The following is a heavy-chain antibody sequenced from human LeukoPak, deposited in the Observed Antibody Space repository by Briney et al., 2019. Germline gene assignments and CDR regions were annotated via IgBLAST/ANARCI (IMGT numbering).Heavy chain of an antibody. CDR1: GFTFSSYA. Sequence: GGSLRPSCAASGFTFSSYAMSWVRQAPGKGLEWVSAISGSGGSTYYADSVKGRFTISRDNSKNTLYLQMNSLRDEDTAVYYCAKVRASWYFDLWGRGTLVTVSS. CDR2: ISGSGGST. J-gene: IGHJ2*01. V-gene: IGHV3-23*01. CDR3: AKVRASWYFDL.